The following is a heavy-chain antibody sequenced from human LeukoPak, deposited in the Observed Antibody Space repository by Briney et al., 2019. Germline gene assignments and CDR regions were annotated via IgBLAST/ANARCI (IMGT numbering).Heavy chain of an antibody. CDR3: SNLGTF. Sequence: AGGSLRLSCAASGFTFSNAWMSWVRQAPGKGLEWVSGISWNSGSIGYADSVKGRFTISRDNAKSSLYLQMNSLKTEDMALYYCSNLGTFWGQGTLVTVSS. D-gene: IGHD3-16*01. V-gene: IGHV3-9*03. J-gene: IGHJ4*02. CDR2: ISWNSGSI. CDR1: GFTFSNAW.